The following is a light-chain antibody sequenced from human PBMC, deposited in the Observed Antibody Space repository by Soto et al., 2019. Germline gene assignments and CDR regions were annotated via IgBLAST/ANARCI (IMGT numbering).Light chain of an antibody. V-gene: IGKV3-20*01. J-gene: IGKJ1*01. CDR2: GTS. Sequence: EVVLTQSPGTLSLSPGERATLSCRASQTVNGNYLGWYQQKPGQAPRLLIYGTSSRATGIPDRFSGSGSGTDFTLTISRLEPEDFAVYYCQQCGSLPGTFGQGTRVEIK. CDR3: QQCGSLPGT. CDR1: QTVNGNY.